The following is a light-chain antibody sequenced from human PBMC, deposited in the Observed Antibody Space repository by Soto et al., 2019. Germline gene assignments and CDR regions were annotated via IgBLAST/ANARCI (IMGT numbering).Light chain of an antibody. CDR2: DVS. V-gene: IGLV2-14*01. CDR1: SNDIGGYNY. J-gene: IGLJ2*01. Sequence: ALTQPASVSGSPGQSITFSCTGTSNDIGGYNYVSWYQQHRGKAPKLMVFDVSKRPSGVSYRFSGSKSGNTASLTISGLQAEDEADYYCSSYTSSSTLLFGGGTKLTVL. CDR3: SSYTSSSTLL.